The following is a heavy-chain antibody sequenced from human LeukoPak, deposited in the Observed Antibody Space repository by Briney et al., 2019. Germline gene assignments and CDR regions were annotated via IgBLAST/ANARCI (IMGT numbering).Heavy chain of an antibody. D-gene: IGHD5-18*01. V-gene: IGHV3-7*05. CDR2: IKQDGSEK. Sequence: GGSLRLSCAASGFTFNAYAIHWVRQAPGKGLEWVANIKQDGSEKYYVGSVKGRFTISKDNAKNSLYLQMNSLRAEDTAVYYCARDDRYSAWNWGQGTLVTVSS. J-gene: IGHJ4*02. CDR3: ARDDRYSAWN. CDR1: GFTFNAYA.